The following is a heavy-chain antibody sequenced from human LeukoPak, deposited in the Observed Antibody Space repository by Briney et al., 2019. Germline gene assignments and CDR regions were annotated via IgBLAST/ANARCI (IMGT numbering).Heavy chain of an antibody. Sequence: SETLSLTCTVSGGSISSYYWSWIRQPPGKGLEWIGYIYYSGSTNYNPPLKSRVTISVDTSKNQFSLKLSSVTAADTAVYYCARSSIWFGELSRYYYYYMDVWGKGTTVTVSS. CDR1: GGSISSYY. CDR3: ARSSIWFGELSRYYYYYMDV. J-gene: IGHJ6*03. D-gene: IGHD3-10*01. V-gene: IGHV4-59*01. CDR2: IYYSGST.